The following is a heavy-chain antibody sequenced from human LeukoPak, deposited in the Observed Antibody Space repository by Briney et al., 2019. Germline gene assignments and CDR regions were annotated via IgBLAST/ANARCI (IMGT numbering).Heavy chain of an antibody. Sequence: PLGSLRLSCAASGFTFSSYGMHWVRQAPGKGLEWVAVISYDGSNKYYADSVKGRFTISRDNAKNSLYLQMNSLRDEDTAVYYCARELVSSGWQQYFQHWGQGT. CDR2: ISYDGSNK. CDR1: GFTFSSYG. CDR3: ARELVSSGWQQYFQH. V-gene: IGHV3-30*03. D-gene: IGHD6-19*01. J-gene: IGHJ1*01.